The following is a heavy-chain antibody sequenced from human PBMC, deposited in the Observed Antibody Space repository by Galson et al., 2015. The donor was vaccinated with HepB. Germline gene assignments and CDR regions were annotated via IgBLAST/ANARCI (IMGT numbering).Heavy chain of an antibody. D-gene: IGHD1-1*01. J-gene: IGHJ6*02. CDR2: ITSDSTYI. Sequence: SLRLSCAASGFTFSNYRMNWVRQAPGKGLDWVASITSDSTYIYYGESLEGRFTISRDNAKNSLSLQMSSLRADDTAVYYCARETGTNYAMDVWGQGTTVTVSS. CDR1: GFTFSNYR. CDR3: ARETGTNYAMDV. V-gene: IGHV3-21*01.